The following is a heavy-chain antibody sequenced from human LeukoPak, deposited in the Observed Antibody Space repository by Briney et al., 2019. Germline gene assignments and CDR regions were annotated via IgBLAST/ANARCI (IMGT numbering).Heavy chain of an antibody. D-gene: IGHD5-12*01. Sequence: PSETLSLTCTVSGGSISSYYWSWIRQPAGKGLEWIGRIYTSGSTNYNPSLKSRVTMSVDTSKNQFSLKLSSVTAADTAVYYCARVGSSGYKINDAFDIWGQGIMVTVSS. CDR2: IYTSGST. CDR3: ARVGSSGYKINDAFDI. V-gene: IGHV4-4*07. J-gene: IGHJ3*02. CDR1: GGSISSYY.